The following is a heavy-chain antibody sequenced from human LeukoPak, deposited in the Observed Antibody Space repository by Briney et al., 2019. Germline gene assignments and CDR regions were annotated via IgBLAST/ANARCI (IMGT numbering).Heavy chain of an antibody. D-gene: IGHD1-26*01. CDR2: IEQDGSEK. CDR3: ARISGSSKKYFQH. J-gene: IGHJ1*01. V-gene: IGHV3-7*01. CDR1: GFTFSSYG. Sequence: PGRSLRLSCAASGFTFSSYGMHWVRQAPGKGLEWVANIEQDGSEKYYVDSVKGRFTISRDNANNSVYLQMSSLRAEDTALYYCARISGSSKKYFQHWGQGTLATVSS.